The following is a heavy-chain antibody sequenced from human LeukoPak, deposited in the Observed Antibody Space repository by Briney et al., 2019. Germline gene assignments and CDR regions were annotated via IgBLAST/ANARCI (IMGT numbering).Heavy chain of an antibody. CDR1: EFSVGSNY. J-gene: IGHJ4*02. D-gene: IGHD2-15*01. CDR3: ARGFAVVVVAATHPFDY. Sequence: GGPLRLSCAASEFSVGSNYMTWVRQAPGKGLEWVSLIYSGGSTYYADSVKGRFTISRDNSKNTLYLQMNSLRAEDTAVYYCARGFAVVVVAATHPFDYWGQGTLVTVSS. CDR2: IYSGGST. V-gene: IGHV3-66*01.